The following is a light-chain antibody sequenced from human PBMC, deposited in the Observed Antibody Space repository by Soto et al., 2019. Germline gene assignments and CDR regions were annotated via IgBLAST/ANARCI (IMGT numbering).Light chain of an antibody. CDR3: QQYGSSPWT. V-gene: IGKV3-20*01. CDR1: QSVRSGY. CDR2: DAS. Sequence: EIVLTQSPGTLSLSPGERATLSCRASQSVRSGYLAWYQHKPGHSPRLLIYDASSRATVIPDRFSASGSGTDFTLTISRLEPEDFAVYYCQQYGSSPWTFGQGTRVEVK. J-gene: IGKJ1*01.